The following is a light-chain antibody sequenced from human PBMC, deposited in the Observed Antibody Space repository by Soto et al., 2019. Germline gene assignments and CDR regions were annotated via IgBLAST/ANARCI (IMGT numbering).Light chain of an antibody. CDR3: VQGTPWPCT. CDR1: QGLVYSDGNTF. J-gene: IGKJ1*01. V-gene: IGKV2-30*01. CDR2: QVS. Sequence: DVVMTQSPLSLSVTLGQPASISCRSSQGLVYSDGNTFLNWFHQRPGQSPRRLIYQVSNRDSGVLVRFIDSWLGTDYTLNIIRVGEEAVVIYYGVQGTPWPCTLGHGTKVEIK.